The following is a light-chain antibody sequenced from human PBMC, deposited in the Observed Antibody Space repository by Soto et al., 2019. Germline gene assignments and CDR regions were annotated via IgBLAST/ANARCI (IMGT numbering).Light chain of an antibody. CDR3: QQSYSTTPT. V-gene: IGKV1-39*01. CDR2: GAS. J-gene: IGKJ1*01. CDR1: QSISNY. Sequence: DIQMTQSPSSLSASVGDRVTITCRASQSISNYVNWYQQKPGKAPKPLIYGASSLQSGVPSRFSGSGSGTDFSLTISSLQTEDFATYHCQQSYSTTPTFGQGTKVEIK.